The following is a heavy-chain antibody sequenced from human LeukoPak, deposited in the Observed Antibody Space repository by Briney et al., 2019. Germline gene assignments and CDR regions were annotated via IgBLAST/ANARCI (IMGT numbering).Heavy chain of an antibody. V-gene: IGHV3-15*04. J-gene: IGHJ4*02. CDR1: GFSFTDAW. CDR2: IESKTDGETT. D-gene: IGHD3-10*01. CDR3: STYGSGRKFDY. Sequence: PGGSHRLSCVGSGFSFTDAWMSWFRQIPGKGLEWVGRIESKTDGETTDYATPVKDRFIISRDDSTNTLYLQMNSLKSEDTAVYYCSTYGSGRKFDYWGQGTLVTVSS.